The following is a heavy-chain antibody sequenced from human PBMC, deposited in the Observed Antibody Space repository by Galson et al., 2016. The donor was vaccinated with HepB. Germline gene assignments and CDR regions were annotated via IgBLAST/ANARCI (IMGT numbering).Heavy chain of an antibody. V-gene: IGHV1-69*10. Sequence: SVKVSCKGTGDIFRRYVITWVRQAPGQGLDWLGGIIPLLNIVHYAHKSQDSVSITADRSTSSAFMEVSSLRFEDTAVYSCARIQLGLDYRGPLDSWGLGTLVIVSS. J-gene: IGHJ4*02. CDR2: IIPLLNIV. CDR1: GDIFRRYV. CDR3: ARIQLGLDYRGPLDS. D-gene: IGHD4-11*01.